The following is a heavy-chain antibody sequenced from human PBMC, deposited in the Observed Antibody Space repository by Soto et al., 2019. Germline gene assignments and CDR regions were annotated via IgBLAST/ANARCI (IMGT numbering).Heavy chain of an antibody. Sequence: SETLSLTCTVSGGSISSSSYYWGWIRQPPGKGLEWIGSIYYSGSTYYNPSLKSRATISVDTSKNQFSLKLSSVTAADTAVYYCARLGLFYVFWSGYQNTAGYYMDVWGKGTTVTVSS. V-gene: IGHV4-39*01. CDR2: IYYSGST. J-gene: IGHJ6*03. D-gene: IGHD3-3*01. CDR1: GGSISSSSYY. CDR3: ARLGLFYVFWSGYQNTAGYYMDV.